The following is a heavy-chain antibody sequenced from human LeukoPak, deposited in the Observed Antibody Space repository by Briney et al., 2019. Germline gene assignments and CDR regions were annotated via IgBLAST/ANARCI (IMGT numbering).Heavy chain of an antibody. J-gene: IGHJ5*02. V-gene: IGHV1-8*01. CDR1: GYTFTNYD. D-gene: IGHD1-26*01. CDR2: MSPNSGNT. Sequence: ASVKVSCKPSGYTFTNYDINWVRQATGQGFEWMGWMSPNSGNTGYAQKFQGRVTITRDTSASTAYMELSSLRSEDTAVYYCAGGATHNWFDPWGQGTLVTVSS. CDR3: AGGATHNWFDP.